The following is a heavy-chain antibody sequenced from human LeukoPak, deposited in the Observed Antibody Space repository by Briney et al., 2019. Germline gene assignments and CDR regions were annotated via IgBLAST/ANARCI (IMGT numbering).Heavy chain of an antibody. J-gene: IGHJ4*02. CDR1: GFPFSAYA. CDR3: AKRGAEVGATVAPGDY. D-gene: IGHD1-26*01. CDR2: IRGSGETT. Sequence: GGSLRLSCVASGFPFSAYAMSWVRQAPGKGLEWVSGIRGSGETTCYAESVKGRFIIQRDNSKNTLYLQMNSLRAEDTAVYYCAKRGAEVGATVAPGDYWGQGTLVTVSS. V-gene: IGHV3-23*01.